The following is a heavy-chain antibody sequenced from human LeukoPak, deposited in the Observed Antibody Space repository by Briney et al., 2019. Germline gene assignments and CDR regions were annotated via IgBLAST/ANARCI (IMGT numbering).Heavy chain of an antibody. J-gene: IGHJ5*02. Sequence: PGRSLRLSCAASGFTFSSYGMHWVRQAPGKGLEWVAVIWYDGSNKYYADSVKGRFTISRDNSKNTLYPQMNSLRAEDTAVYYCARDAIAVAGTSWFDPWGQGTLVTVSS. CDR1: GFTFSSYG. CDR3: ARDAIAVAGTSWFDP. V-gene: IGHV3-33*01. CDR2: IWYDGSNK. D-gene: IGHD6-19*01.